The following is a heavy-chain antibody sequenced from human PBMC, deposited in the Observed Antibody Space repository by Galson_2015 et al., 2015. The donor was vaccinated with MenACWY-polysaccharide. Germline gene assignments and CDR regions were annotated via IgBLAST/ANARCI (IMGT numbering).Heavy chain of an antibody. V-gene: IGHV3-23*01. CDR2: ISGSGGST. J-gene: IGHJ6*02. CDR1: GFTFSSYA. CDR3: AKPHSRNYYYYGMDV. Sequence: SLRLSCAASGFTFSSYAMSWVRQAPGKGLEWVSAISGSGGSTYYADSVKGRFTISRDNSKNTLYLQMNSLRAEDTAVYYCAKPHSRNYYYYGMDVWGQGTTVTVSS.